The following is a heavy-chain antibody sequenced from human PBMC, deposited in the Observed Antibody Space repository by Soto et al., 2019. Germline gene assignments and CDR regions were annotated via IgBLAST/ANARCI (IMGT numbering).Heavy chain of an antibody. V-gene: IGHV3-30*03. Sequence: PGGSLRLSCAASGFTFSSYGMHWVRQAPGKGLEWVAVISYDGSNKYYADSVKGRFTISRDNSKNTLYLQMNSLRAEDTAVYYWYYMDVWGKGTTVTVSS. CDR3: YYMDV. J-gene: IGHJ6*03. CDR2: ISYDGSNK. CDR1: GFTFSSYG.